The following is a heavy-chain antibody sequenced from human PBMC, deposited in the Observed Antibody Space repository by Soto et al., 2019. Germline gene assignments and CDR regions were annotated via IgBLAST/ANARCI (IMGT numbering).Heavy chain of an antibody. D-gene: IGHD6-19*01. CDR2: ISWDGRST. CDR3: AKEAGTIYFDF. CDR1: GFTFNGFT. V-gene: IGHV3-43*01. J-gene: IGHJ4*02. Sequence: GGSMKLSCAASGFTFNGFTMHWVRQAPGKGLEWVSLISWDGRSTFFADSVKGRFTISRDNRKNSLYLQMNSLRPEDTALYYCAKEAGTIYFDFWGQGTLVTVSS.